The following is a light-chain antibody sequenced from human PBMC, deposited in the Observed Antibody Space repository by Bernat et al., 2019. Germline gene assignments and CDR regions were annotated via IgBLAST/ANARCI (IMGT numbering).Light chain of an antibody. CDR2: NDD. Sequence: HSPSASGTPGQRVTISCSGSSSNIGKNGVNWYQQLPGRGPKVLMYNDDQRPSGVSERFSGSKSGTSASLAISGVQPEDAADYHCAAWDDSLKSWLFGGGTKLTVL. CDR3: AAWDDSLKSWL. CDR1: SSNIGKNG. V-gene: IGLV1-44*01. J-gene: IGLJ3*02.